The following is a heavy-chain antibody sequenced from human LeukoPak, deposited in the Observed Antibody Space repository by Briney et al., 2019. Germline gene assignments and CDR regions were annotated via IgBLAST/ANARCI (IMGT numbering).Heavy chain of an antibody. CDR1: GVPFSNYY. V-gene: IGHV4-34*01. Sequence: SETLSLTCAVSGVPFSNYYWSWVRQSPRQGLEWIGEINHSGYTNYNPSLKSRVTMSIDTSKNQFSLKLTSVTAADAGVYYCTRAVAGHPDWGQGTLVTLS. J-gene: IGHJ4*02. D-gene: IGHD6-19*01. CDR2: INHSGYT. CDR3: TRAVAGHPD.